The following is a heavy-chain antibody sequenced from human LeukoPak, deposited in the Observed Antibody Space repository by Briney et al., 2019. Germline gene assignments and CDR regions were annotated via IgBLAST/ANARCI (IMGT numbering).Heavy chain of an antibody. D-gene: IGHD1-26*01. CDR1: EYSFTNHW. CDR2: IYPGDSDA. V-gene: IGHV5-51*01. J-gene: IGHJ4*02. CDR3: ARQGGSYYDY. Sequence: GESLKISCKGSEYSFTNHWIAWVRQMPGKGLEWMGIIYPGDSDARYSPSFQGQVTISADKSISTAYLQWSSLKASDTAMYYYARQGGSYYDYWGQGTLVTVSS.